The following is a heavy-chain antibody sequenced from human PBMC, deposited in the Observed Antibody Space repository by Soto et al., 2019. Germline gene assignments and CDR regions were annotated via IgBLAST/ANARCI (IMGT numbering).Heavy chain of an antibody. CDR1: GFTFSSYS. CDR3: ARGITIFGVVPKYYYYYMDV. Sequence: LRLSCAASGFTFSSYSMNWVRQAPGEGLEWVSSISSSSSYIYYADSVKGRFTISRDNAKNSLYLQMNSLRAEDTAVYYCARGITIFGVVPKYYYYYMDVWGKGTTVTVSS. V-gene: IGHV3-21*01. D-gene: IGHD3-3*01. CDR2: ISSSSSYI. J-gene: IGHJ6*03.